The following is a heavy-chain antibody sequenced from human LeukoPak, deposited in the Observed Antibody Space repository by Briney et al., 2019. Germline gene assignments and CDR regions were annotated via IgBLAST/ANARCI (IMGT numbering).Heavy chain of an antibody. J-gene: IGHJ3*02. D-gene: IGHD2-15*01. CDR1: GFTFSSYE. Sequence: GGSLRLSCAASGFTFSSYEMNWVRQAPGKGLEWVSYISSSGSTIYYADSVKGRFTISRDNAKNSLYLQMNSLRAEDTAVYYCASLLAQDAFDIWGQGTMVTVPS. CDR3: ASLLAQDAFDI. CDR2: ISSSGSTI. V-gene: IGHV3-48*03.